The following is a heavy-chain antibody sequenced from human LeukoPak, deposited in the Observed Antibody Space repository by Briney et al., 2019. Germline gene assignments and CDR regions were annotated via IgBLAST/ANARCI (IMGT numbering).Heavy chain of an antibody. CDR1: GYSISSTHG. Sequence: SDTLSLTCGVSGYSISSTHGWGWIRQPPGNGLEWIRYIYYNGNIYHNLSLESLVTMPVDPSKNKVSLKLSSVTAADTSVFACAKATSPQWLFTYAWFDPWGQGTLVTVSS. CDR2: IYYNGNI. J-gene: IGHJ5*02. V-gene: IGHV4-28*05. D-gene: IGHD6-19*01. CDR3: AKATSPQWLFTYAWFDP.